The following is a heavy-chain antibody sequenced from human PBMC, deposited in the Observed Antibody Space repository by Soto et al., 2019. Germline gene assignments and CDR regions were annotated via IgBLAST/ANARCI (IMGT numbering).Heavy chain of an antibody. D-gene: IGHD4-17*01. CDR3: ARGGDDYGDPNWFDP. CDR1: GGSVSSGGYF. CDR2: IYYSGTT. J-gene: IGHJ5*02. V-gene: IGHV4-61*08. Sequence: PSETLSLTCTVSGGSVSSGGYFWSWIRQPPGKGLEWIGYIYYSGTTDYNHFLKSRVTISIDTSKNQFSLKLRSVTAADTAIYYCARGGDDYGDPNWFDPWGQGTLVTVSS.